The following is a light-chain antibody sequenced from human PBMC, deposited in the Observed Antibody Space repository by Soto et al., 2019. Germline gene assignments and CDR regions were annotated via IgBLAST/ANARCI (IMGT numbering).Light chain of an antibody. J-gene: IGKJ4*01. CDR1: QSVSSD. Sequence: EIVMTQSPATLSMFPGERATLSCRASQSVSSDLGWYQRKPGQAPRLLIHGAFIRAAGVPARFSGSGSGTEFTLTISSLQSEDSAVYYCQQYNDWPLTFGGGTKVEIQ. CDR3: QQYNDWPLT. V-gene: IGKV3-15*01. CDR2: GAF.